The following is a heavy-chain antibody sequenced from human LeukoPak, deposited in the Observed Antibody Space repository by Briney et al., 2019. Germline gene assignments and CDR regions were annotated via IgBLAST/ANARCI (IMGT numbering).Heavy chain of an antibody. CDR3: ARESNGGYHSGGPKY. D-gene: IGHD5-12*01. Sequence: GGSLRLSCIASGFALSIYGMHWVRQAPGKGQDWVAFVRYDGSNEYYADSVKGRFTISRDNSKNTLYLQMNSLRVEDTAVYSCARESNGGYHSGGPKYWGLGTLVTVSS. V-gene: IGHV3-30*02. CDR1: GFALSIYG. J-gene: IGHJ4*02. CDR2: VRYDGSNE.